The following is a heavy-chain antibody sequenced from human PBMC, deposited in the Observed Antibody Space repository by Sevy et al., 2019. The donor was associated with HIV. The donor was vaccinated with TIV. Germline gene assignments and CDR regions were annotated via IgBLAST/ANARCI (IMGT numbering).Heavy chain of an antibody. D-gene: IGHD3-22*01. Sequence: GGSLRLSCAASGFTFSSYSMNWVRQAPGKGLEWVSSISSSSYIYYADSVKGRFTISRSNAKNSLYLQMNSLRAEDTAVYYCARPTLRAGSGYSFWGQGTLVTVSS. CDR1: GFTFSSYS. CDR2: ISSSSYI. V-gene: IGHV3-21*01. CDR3: ARPTLRAGSGYSF. J-gene: IGHJ4*02.